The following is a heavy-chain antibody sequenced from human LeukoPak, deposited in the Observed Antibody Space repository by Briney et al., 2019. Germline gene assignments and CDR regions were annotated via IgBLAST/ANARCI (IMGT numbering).Heavy chain of an antibody. CDR1: GFTFSSYG. Sequence: GGSLRLSCAASGFTFSSYGMSWVRQAPGKGLEWVSAISGSGGSTYYADSVKGRFTISRDNSKNTLYLQMNSLRAEDTAVYYCAKDLRHYYDSSGYYSAWGQGTLVTVSS. CDR3: AKDLRHYYDSSGYYSA. V-gene: IGHV3-23*01. D-gene: IGHD3-22*01. CDR2: ISGSGGST. J-gene: IGHJ5*02.